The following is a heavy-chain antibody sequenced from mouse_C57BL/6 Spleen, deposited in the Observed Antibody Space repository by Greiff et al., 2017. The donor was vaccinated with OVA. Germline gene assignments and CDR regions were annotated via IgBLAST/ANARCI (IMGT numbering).Heavy chain of an antibody. CDR2: ISSGSSTI. D-gene: IGHD2-2*01. Sequence: EVKLVESGGGLVKPGGSLKLSCAASGFTFSDYGMHWVRQAPEKGLEWVAYISSGSSTIYYADTVKGRFTISRDNAKNTLFLQMTSLRSEDTAMYYCARGYDDAWFAYWGQGTLVTVSA. J-gene: IGHJ3*01. V-gene: IGHV5-17*01. CDR3: ARGYDDAWFAY. CDR1: GFTFSDYG.